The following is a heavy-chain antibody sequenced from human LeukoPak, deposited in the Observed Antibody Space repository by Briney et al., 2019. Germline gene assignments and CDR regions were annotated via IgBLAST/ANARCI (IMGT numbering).Heavy chain of an antibody. V-gene: IGHV4-39*07. Sequence: SETLSLTCTVSGGSISSSSYYWGWIRQPPGKGLEWIGSIYYSGSTYYNPSLKSRVTISVDTSKNQFSLKLSSVTAADTAVYYCARECSSRWELWYERPHYFDYWGQGTLVTVSS. CDR3: ARECSSRWELWYERPHYFDY. CDR1: GGSISSSSYY. J-gene: IGHJ4*02. D-gene: IGHD1-26*01. CDR2: IYYSGST.